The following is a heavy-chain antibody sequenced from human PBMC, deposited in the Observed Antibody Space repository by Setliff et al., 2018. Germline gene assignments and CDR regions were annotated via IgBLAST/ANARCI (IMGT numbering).Heavy chain of an antibody. V-gene: IGHV4-39*01. CDR3: ARHVGTRSRGYNYYYYFMDV. CDR1: SGSISSDNYY. D-gene: IGHD3-10*01. Sequence: KTSETLSLTCTVSSGSISSDNYYWGWIRQPPGKGLEWIGSAYYDGDTYYNPSLKTRVTMSVDTSRNQFSLHLISVTAADTAVYYCARHVGTRSRGYNYYYYFMDVWGKGTTVTVSS. J-gene: IGHJ6*03. CDR2: AYYDGDT.